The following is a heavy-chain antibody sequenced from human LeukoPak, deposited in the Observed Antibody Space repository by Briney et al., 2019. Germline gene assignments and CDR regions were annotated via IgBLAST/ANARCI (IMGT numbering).Heavy chain of an antibody. CDR1: GFTFGRHA. CDR2: IFDSGAPS. Sequence: GGSLRLSCVASGFTFGRHAMNWVRQAPGKGLEWVSSIFDSGAPSYYADSVKGRFTISRDNSKNTLYVQTESLRAEDTAVYYCTKAVGGGRDAYDIWGQGTMVTVSS. CDR3: TKAVGGGRDAYDI. D-gene: IGHD3-16*01. J-gene: IGHJ3*02. V-gene: IGHV3-23*01.